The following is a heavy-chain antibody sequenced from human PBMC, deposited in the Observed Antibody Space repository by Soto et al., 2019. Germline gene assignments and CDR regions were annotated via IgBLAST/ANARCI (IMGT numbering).Heavy chain of an antibody. CDR1: GFTFSSFT. V-gene: IGHV3-23*01. Sequence: EVQLLESGGGLVQPGGSLRLSCAASGFTFSSFTMNWVRQAPGKGLEWVSGIGAGGDTTYYADSVKGRFTVSRDNSKNTLYVQMNSLRAEDTAVYYCAKDRVGSTWPYYFDYWGQGILVTVYS. J-gene: IGHJ4*02. CDR2: IGAGGDTT. D-gene: IGHD6-13*01. CDR3: AKDRVGSTWPYYFDY.